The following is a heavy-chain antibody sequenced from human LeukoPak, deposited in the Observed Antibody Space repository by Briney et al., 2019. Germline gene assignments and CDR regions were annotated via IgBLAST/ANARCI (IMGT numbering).Heavy chain of an antibody. V-gene: IGHV4-34*01. CDR3: ARKAQEQWLVRSRDNWFDP. D-gene: IGHD6-19*01. Sequence: KPSETLSLTRAVYGGSLSGYYWSWIRQPPGKGLEWIGEINHSGSTNYNPSLKSRVTISVDTSKNQFSLKLSSVTAADTAVYYCARKAQEQWLVRSRDNWFDPWGQGTLVTVSS. J-gene: IGHJ5*02. CDR2: INHSGST. CDR1: GGSLSGYY.